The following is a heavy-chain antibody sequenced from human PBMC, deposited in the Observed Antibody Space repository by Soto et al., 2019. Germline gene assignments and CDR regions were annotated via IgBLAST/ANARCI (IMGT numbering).Heavy chain of an antibody. D-gene: IGHD4-17*01. J-gene: IGHJ4*02. CDR1: GDSISSGGYY. CDR3: ARVVANDYGDPDYFDY. Sequence: QVQLQESGPGLVKPSQTLSLTCAVSGDSISSGGYYWSWIRQHPGEGLEWIGYIYYSGRTYYNPSLKSRLTISVDTSKNQFSLKLSSVTAADTAMYYCARVVANDYGDPDYFDYWGQGTLVTVSS. CDR2: IYYSGRT. V-gene: IGHV4-31*11.